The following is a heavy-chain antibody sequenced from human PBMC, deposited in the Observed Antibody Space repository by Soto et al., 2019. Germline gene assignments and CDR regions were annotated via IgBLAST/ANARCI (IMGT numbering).Heavy chain of an antibody. CDR3: ARDLDTMVRGNGYFDL. CDR2: IYYSGST. CDR1: GGSISSGGYY. D-gene: IGHD3-10*01. J-gene: IGHJ2*01. V-gene: IGHV4-31*03. Sequence: QVQLQESGPGLVKPSQTLSLTCTVSGGSISSGGYYWSWIRQHPGKGLEWIGYIYYSGSTYYNPSLNSRVTISVDASKNQFSLKLSSVTAADTAVYYCARDLDTMVRGNGYFDLWGRGTLVTVSS.